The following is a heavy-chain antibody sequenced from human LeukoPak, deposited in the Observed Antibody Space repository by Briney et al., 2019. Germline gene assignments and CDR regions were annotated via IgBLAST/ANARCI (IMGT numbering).Heavy chain of an antibody. CDR2: IRYDGSNK. V-gene: IGHV3-30*02. J-gene: IGHJ3*02. Sequence: GGSLRLFCAAYRFTFSTYGMHWVRQAPGKGLEWVAFIRYDGSNKYYADSVKGRFTISRDNSKNTLYLQINSLRAEDTAVYYCAKERSHAFDIWGQGTMVTVSS. CDR1: RFTFSTYG. CDR3: AKERSHAFDI.